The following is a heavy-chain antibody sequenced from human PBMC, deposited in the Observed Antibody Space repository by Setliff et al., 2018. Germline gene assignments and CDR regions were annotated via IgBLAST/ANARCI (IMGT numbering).Heavy chain of an antibody. V-gene: IGHV3-21*01. Sequence: GESLKISCVTSGFTFSNFGMNWVRQAPGKGLEWVSAISGSGSYIYYADSVKGRFTISRDNAKNSLYLQMNSLRAEDTAVYYCARAAITIFGVATPFDYWGQGTLVTVSS. J-gene: IGHJ4*02. CDR1: GFTFSNFG. CDR3: ARAAITIFGVATPFDY. CDR2: ISGSGSYI. D-gene: IGHD3-3*01.